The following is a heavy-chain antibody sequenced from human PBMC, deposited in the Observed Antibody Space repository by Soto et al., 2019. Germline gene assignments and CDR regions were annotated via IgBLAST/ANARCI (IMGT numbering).Heavy chain of an antibody. Sequence: ASVKVSCKASGYTFTSYDINWVRQAIGQGLEWMGWMNPNSGNTGYAQKFQGRVTMTRNTSISTAYMELSSLRSEDTAVYYCARLQSLLSTMLPRTYYFDYWGQGTLVTVSS. J-gene: IGHJ4*02. CDR2: MNPNSGNT. V-gene: IGHV1-8*01. CDR1: GYTFTSYD. D-gene: IGHD3-10*02. CDR3: ARLQSLLSTMLPRTYYFDY.